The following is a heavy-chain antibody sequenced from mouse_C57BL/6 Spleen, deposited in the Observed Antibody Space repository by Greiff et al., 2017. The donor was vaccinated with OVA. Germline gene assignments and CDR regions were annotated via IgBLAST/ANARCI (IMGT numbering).Heavy chain of an antibody. J-gene: IGHJ4*01. Sequence: EVKVVESGGGLVKPGGSLKLSCAASGFTFSDYGMHWVRQAPEKGLEWVAYISSGSSTIYYADTVKGRFTISRDNAKNTLFLQMTSLRSEDTAMYYCARWDSNYFYYAMDYWGQGTSVTVSS. D-gene: IGHD2-5*01. V-gene: IGHV5-17*01. CDR3: ARWDSNYFYYAMDY. CDR2: ISSGSSTI. CDR1: GFTFSDYG.